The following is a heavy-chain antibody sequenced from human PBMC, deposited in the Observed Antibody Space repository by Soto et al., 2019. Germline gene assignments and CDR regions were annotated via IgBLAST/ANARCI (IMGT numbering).Heavy chain of an antibody. CDR2: ISGSGGST. CDR3: AKYYYDFWSGYPTDY. CDR1: GFTFSSYA. J-gene: IGHJ4*02. V-gene: IGHV3-23*01. Sequence: GGSLSLSCAASGFTFSSYAMSWVRQAPGKGLEWVSAISGSGGSTYYADSVKGRFTISRDNSKNTLYLQMNSLRAEDTAVYYCAKYYYDFWSGYPTDYWGQGTLVTVSS. D-gene: IGHD3-3*01.